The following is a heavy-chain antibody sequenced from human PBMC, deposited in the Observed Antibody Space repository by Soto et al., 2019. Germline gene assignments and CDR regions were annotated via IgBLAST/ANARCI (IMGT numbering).Heavy chain of an antibody. D-gene: IGHD1-26*01. Sequence: SVKGSCKASGGTFSSYTISWVRLAPGQGLEWVGRIIPIVGIANYAQKFQGRVTITADKSTSTAYMELISLRPEDTAAYYCASYRGSYCRFEPAGQGTLVTVSS. CDR2: IIPIVGIA. J-gene: IGHJ5*02. V-gene: IGHV1-69*02. CDR1: GGTFSSYT. CDR3: ASYRGSYCRFEP.